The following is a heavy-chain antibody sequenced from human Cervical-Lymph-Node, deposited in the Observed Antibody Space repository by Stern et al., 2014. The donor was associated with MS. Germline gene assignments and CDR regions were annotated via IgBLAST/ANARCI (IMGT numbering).Heavy chain of an antibody. CDR1: GFTFSSYG. D-gene: IGHD2-15*01. Sequence: VQLVESGGGVVQPGRSLRLSCAASGFTFSSYGMHWVRQAPGKGLEGVAVIWYDGSNKYYADSVKGRFTISRDNSKNTLYLQMNSLRAEDTAVYYCARDREDGGFDYWGQGTLVTVSS. CDR2: IWYDGSNK. J-gene: IGHJ4*02. V-gene: IGHV3-33*01. CDR3: ARDREDGGFDY.